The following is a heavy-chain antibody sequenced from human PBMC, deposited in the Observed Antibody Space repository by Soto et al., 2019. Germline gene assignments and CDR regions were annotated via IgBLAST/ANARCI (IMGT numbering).Heavy chain of an antibody. CDR2: INPNSGGT. V-gene: IGHV1-2*04. D-gene: IGHD3-22*01. CDR1: GYTFTGYY. Sequence: ASVKVSCKASGYTFTGYYMHWVQQAPGQGLEWMGWINPNSGGTNYAQTFQGWVTMTRDTSASTAYMELSSLRSEDTAVYYCARGSGYYYWDDYWGQGTLVTVSS. CDR3: ARGSGYYYWDDY. J-gene: IGHJ4*02.